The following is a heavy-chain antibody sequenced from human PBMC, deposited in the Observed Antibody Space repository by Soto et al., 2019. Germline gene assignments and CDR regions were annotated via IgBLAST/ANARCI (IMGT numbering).Heavy chain of an antibody. CDR2: ISAYNGKT. V-gene: IGHV1-18*04. CDR1: GYTFSSYG. CDR3: AKADSNYAGRFSYYYMDV. Sequence: GASVKVSCKASGYTFSSYGIGWVRQAPGQGLEWMEWISAYNGKTHYSQNFQGKVTMTTDTSTSTAYMELRTLRSDDTAVYYCAKADSNYAGRFSYYYMDVWGNGTLVTVSS. J-gene: IGHJ6*03. D-gene: IGHD4-4*01.